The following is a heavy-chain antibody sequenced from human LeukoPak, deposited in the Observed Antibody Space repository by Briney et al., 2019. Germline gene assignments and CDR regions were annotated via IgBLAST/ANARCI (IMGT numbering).Heavy chain of an antibody. D-gene: IGHD3-10*01. CDR1: GGSISSYY. CDR3: ARAVTMVRGVTYYYSYYMDV. V-gene: IGHV4-4*07. CDR2: IYTSGST. Sequence: PSETLSLTCTVSGGSISSYYWSWIRQPAGKGLEWIGRIYTSGSTNYNPSLKSRVTMSVDTSKNQFSLKLSSVTAADTAVYYCARAVTMVRGVTYYYSYYMDVWGKGTTVTISS. J-gene: IGHJ6*03.